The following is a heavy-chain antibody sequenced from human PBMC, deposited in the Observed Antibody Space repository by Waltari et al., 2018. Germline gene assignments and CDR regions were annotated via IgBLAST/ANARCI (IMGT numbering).Heavy chain of an antibody. Sequence: QVQLPESGPGLVKPSETLSLPFPFSGCSIRSYYWSWIRQPPGKGLGGSGYIYYSGSTNYNPALKSRVNISVDTAKNQFALKRSSVTAADTAGDYGARDRSITRIGGGGGFDDWGQGTLVTVSS. D-gene: IGHD3-22*01. CDR3: ARDRSITRIGGGGGFDD. CDR2: IYYSGST. J-gene: IGHJ4*02. CDR1: GCSIRSYY. V-gene: IGHV4-59*01.